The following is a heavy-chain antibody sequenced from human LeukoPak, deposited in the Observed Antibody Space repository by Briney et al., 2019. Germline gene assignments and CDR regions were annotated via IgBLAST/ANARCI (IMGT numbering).Heavy chain of an antibody. Sequence: SETLSLTCAVSGYSISNTYYWGWIRPPPGKGLEWIGVMYHSGTTYYNPSLKSRVIISIDTSKNQFSLKLNFVTAADTAVYYCARGGTQWGQGTLVTVSS. J-gene: IGHJ4*02. CDR1: GYSISNTYY. V-gene: IGHV4-38-2*01. CDR3: ARGGTQ. CDR2: MYHSGTT. D-gene: IGHD1-1*01.